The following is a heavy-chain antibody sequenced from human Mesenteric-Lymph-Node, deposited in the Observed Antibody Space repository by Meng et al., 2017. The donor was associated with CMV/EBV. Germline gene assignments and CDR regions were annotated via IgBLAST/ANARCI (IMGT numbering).Heavy chain of an antibody. CDR1: GFTFSSYS. CDR3: ALGTGILGDRYGMDV. Sequence: SGFTFSSYSMNWVRQAPGKGLEWVSSISSSSSYIYYADSVKGRFTISRDNAKNSLYLQMNSLRAEDTAVYYCALGTGILGDRYGMDVWGQGTTVTVSS. V-gene: IGHV3-21*01. CDR2: ISSSSSYI. D-gene: IGHD1-1*01. J-gene: IGHJ6*02.